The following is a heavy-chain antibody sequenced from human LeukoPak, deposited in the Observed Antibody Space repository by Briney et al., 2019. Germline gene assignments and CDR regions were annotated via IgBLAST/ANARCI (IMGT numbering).Heavy chain of an antibody. V-gene: IGHV3-7*01. CDR3: ARNHGNHDY. CDR1: GFTLSSYW. D-gene: IGHD1-1*01. CDR2: IKQDGSEK. J-gene: IGHJ4*02. Sequence: GGSLRLSCAASGFTLSSYWMSWVRQAPGKGLEWVANIKQDGSEKYYVDSVKGRFTISRDNAKNSLYLQMNSLRAEDTAVYYCARNHGNHDYWGQGTLVTVSS.